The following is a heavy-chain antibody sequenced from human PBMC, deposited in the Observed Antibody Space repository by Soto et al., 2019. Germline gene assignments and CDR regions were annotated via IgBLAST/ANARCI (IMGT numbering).Heavy chain of an antibody. J-gene: IGHJ5*02. D-gene: IGHD3-3*01. CDR1: GGTFSSYA. CDR3: AREPTRLRFLEWFQNWSDP. CDR2: IIPIFGTA. V-gene: IGHV1-69*01. Sequence: QVQLVQSGAEVKKPGSSVKVSCKASGGTFSSYAISWVRQAPGQGLEWMGGIIPIFGTANYAQKFQGRVTITADESTSTAYMELSSLRSEDTAVYYCAREPTRLRFLEWFQNWSDPWGQGTLVTVSS.